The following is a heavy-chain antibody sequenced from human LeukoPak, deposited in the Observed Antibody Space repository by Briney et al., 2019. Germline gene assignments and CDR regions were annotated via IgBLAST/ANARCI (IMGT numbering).Heavy chain of an antibody. J-gene: IGHJ4*02. Sequence: ASVKVSCKASGYTFTGDYMHWVRQAPGQGLEWMGWINPNSGGTNYAQKFQGRVTMTRDTSISTAYMELSRLRSDDTAVYYCARDLVYYGSGRNLGYWGQGTLVTVSS. V-gene: IGHV1-2*02. CDR1: GYTFTGDY. CDR3: ARDLVYYGSGRNLGY. CDR2: INPNSGGT. D-gene: IGHD3-10*01.